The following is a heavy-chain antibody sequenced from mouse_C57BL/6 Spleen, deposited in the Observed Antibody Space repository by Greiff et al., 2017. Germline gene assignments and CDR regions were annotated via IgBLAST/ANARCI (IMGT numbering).Heavy chain of an antibody. Sequence: EVQVVESGPGLVKPSQSLSLTCSVTGYSITSGYYWNWLRQFPGNKLEWMGYISYDGSNNYNPSLNNRISITRDTSKNQFFRKLNSVTTEDTATYYCAKLTGNYFDYWGQGTTLTVSS. CDR2: ISYDGSN. J-gene: IGHJ2*01. CDR3: AKLTGNYFDY. CDR1: GYSITSGYY. D-gene: IGHD4-1*01. V-gene: IGHV3-6*01.